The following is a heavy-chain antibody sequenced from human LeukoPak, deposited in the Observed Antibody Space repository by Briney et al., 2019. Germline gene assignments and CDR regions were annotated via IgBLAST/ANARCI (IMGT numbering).Heavy chain of an antibody. CDR2: ISGSSRHK. Sequence: PGGSLRLSCAASGFTFSSYTMNWVRQALGKGLEWVSSISGSSRHKYYADSVKGRFTISRDNAKNSLYLQMNSLRAEDTAVYYCARTANFAAGYYIDYWGQGTLVTVSS. CDR1: GFTFSSYT. D-gene: IGHD6-13*01. CDR3: ARTANFAAGYYIDY. J-gene: IGHJ4*02. V-gene: IGHV3-21*01.